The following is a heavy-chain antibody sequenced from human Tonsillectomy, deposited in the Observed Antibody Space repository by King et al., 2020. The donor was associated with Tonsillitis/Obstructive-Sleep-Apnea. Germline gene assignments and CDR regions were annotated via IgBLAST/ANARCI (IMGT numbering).Heavy chain of an antibody. Sequence: QLVQSGAEVKKPGESLKISCKGSGYSFTSYWIGWVRQMPGKGLEWMGIIYPGDSDTRYSPSFQGQVTISAEKSISTAYLQWSSLKASDTAMYYCARSAPKYYYASSGYFNYWGQGTLVTVSS. J-gene: IGHJ4*02. CDR2: IYPGDSDT. D-gene: IGHD3-22*01. CDR3: ARSAPKYYYASSGYFNY. CDR1: GYSFTSYW. V-gene: IGHV5-51*01.